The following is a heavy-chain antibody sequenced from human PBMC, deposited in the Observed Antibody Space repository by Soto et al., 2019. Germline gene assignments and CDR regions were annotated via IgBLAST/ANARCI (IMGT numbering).Heavy chain of an antibody. CDR3: TREVTGTDYYYYYMDV. D-gene: IGHD1-20*01. V-gene: IGHV3-21*01. CDR1: GFTFSAYN. J-gene: IGHJ6*03. Sequence: VQLVESGGGLVQPGGSLRLSCAASGFTFSAYNMNWVRQAPGKGLEWVSSISNGSTYISYAGSVKGRFTISRDDAKSSLYLQMNSLRAEDTAVYYCTREVTGTDYYYYYMDVWGKGTTVTVSS. CDR2: ISNGSTYI.